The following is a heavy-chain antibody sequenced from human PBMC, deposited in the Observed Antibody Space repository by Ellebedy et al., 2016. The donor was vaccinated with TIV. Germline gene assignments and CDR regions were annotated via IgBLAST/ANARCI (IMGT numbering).Heavy chain of an antibody. D-gene: IGHD3-10*01. CDR3: AKWSSSGASGSYFYFDL. J-gene: IGHJ2*01. CDR2: ISGSGGSA. CDR1: GFTFSSYA. V-gene: IGHV3-23*01. Sequence: GESLKISCAASGFTFSSYAMSWVRQAPGKGLECVSAISGSGGSAYYADSVKGRFTISRDNSKNTLYLQMNSLRAEDTAVYYCAKWSSSGASGSYFYFDLWGRGTLVTVSS.